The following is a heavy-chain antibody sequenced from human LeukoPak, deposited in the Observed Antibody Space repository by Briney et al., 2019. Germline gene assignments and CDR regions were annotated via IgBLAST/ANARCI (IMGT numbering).Heavy chain of an antibody. V-gene: IGHV4-34*01. CDR2: INHNETT. Sequence: PSETLSLTCAVYGGSFNDYYWTWIRQSPGKGLEWIGEINHNETTNYNPSLESRLTISVDTSKNQFSLKVNSVTAADTAVYYCARGSMVRGYPTRYWGQGTLVTVSS. J-gene: IGHJ4*02. CDR1: GGSFNDYY. CDR3: ARGSMVRGYPTRY. D-gene: IGHD3-10*01.